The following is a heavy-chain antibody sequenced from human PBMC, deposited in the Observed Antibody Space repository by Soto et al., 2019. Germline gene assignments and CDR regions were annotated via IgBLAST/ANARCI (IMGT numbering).Heavy chain of an antibody. D-gene: IGHD1-26*01. Sequence: SETLSLTCTISGGSISVDYWSWIRQSPGQALEWIGYIYASGSPYYNPSLRSRVLISADTSKNQVSLELTSATAADTAVYFCARGVGSSPPRYWGRGTLVT. CDR1: GGSISVDY. J-gene: IGHJ4*02. CDR3: ARGVGSSPPRY. CDR2: IYASGSP. V-gene: IGHV4-59*01.